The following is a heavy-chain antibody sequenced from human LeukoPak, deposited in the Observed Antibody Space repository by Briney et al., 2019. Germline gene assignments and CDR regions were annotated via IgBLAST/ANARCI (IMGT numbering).Heavy chain of an antibody. CDR2: IIPIFGTA. CDR3: ASGVGGSFPFDY. CDR1: GYTFTSYG. D-gene: IGHD1-26*01. Sequence: SVKVSCKASGYTFTSYGISWVRQAPGQGLEWMGGIIPIFGTANYAQKFQGRVTITADESTSTAYMELSSLRSEDTAVYYCASGVGGSFPFDYWGQGTLVTVSS. V-gene: IGHV1-69*13. J-gene: IGHJ4*02.